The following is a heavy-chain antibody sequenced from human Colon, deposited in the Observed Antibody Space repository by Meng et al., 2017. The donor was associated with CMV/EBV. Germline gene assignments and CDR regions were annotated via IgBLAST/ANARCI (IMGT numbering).Heavy chain of an antibody. CDR3: TRAVDTLYYYYAIDV. D-gene: IGHD2-15*01. CDR2: IRRKAFGETT. J-gene: IGHJ6*02. Sequence: GESLKISCTTTGFSFDDYAMTWVRQAPGQGLEWVSLIRRKAFGETTEYAASVKGRFTVSRDDSKGIAYLQMNSQKPEDTAVYYCTRAVDTLYYYYAIDVWGQGTTVTVSS. CDR1: GFSFDDYA. V-gene: IGHV3-49*04.